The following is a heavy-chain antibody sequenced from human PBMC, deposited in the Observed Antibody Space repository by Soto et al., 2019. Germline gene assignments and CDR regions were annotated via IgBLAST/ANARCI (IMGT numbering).Heavy chain of an antibody. V-gene: IGHV3-21*01. Sequence: PGGSLRLSCVASGFTFSSHWMHWVRQAPGKGLEWVSAINSSGSYTYYADSVKGRSTISRDNAKNSLYLQMNSLRAEDTAVYYCARSHGGYDWSFDLWGRGTLVTVSS. CDR3: ARSHGGYDWSFDL. CDR2: INSSGSYT. J-gene: IGHJ2*01. D-gene: IGHD3-16*01. CDR1: GFTFSSHW.